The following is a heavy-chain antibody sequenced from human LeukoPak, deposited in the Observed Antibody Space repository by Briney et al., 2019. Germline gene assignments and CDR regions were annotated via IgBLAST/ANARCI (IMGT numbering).Heavy chain of an antibody. CDR2: IYHSGST. Sequence: SETLSLTCTVSGYSISSGYYWGWIRQPPGKGLEWIGSIYHSGSTYYNPSLKSRVTISVDTSKNQFSLKLSSVTAADTAVYYCARGSIFGVVTHYFDYWGQGTLVTVSS. D-gene: IGHD3-3*01. CDR1: GYSISSGYY. V-gene: IGHV4-38-2*02. J-gene: IGHJ4*02. CDR3: ARGSIFGVVTHYFDY.